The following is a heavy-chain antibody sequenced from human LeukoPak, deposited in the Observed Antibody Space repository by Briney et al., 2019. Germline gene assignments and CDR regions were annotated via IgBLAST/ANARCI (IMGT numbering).Heavy chain of an antibody. Sequence: PGGSLRLSCAASGFTFSNYWMHWVRQAPGKGLVWVSRIDSDGSTSNYADSVKGRFTISRDNAKNSLYLQMNSLRAEDTAVYYCATNSGYYFDYWGQGTLVTVSS. J-gene: IGHJ4*02. V-gene: IGHV3-74*01. CDR3: ATNSGYYFDY. D-gene: IGHD3-22*01. CDR1: GFTFSNYW. CDR2: IDSDGSTS.